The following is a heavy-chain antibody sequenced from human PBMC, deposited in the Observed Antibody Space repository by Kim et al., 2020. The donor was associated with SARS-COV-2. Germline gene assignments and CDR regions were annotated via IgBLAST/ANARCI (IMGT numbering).Heavy chain of an antibody. Sequence: SLRLSCAASGFTFDDYAMHWVRQAPGKGLEWVSGISWNSGSIGYADSVKGRFTISRDNAKNSLYLQMNSLRAEDTALYYCAKDLKAVAETGYFDYWGQGTLVTVSS. CDR1: GFTFDDYA. D-gene: IGHD6-19*01. CDR3: AKDLKAVAETGYFDY. V-gene: IGHV3-9*01. J-gene: IGHJ4*02. CDR2: ISWNSGSI.